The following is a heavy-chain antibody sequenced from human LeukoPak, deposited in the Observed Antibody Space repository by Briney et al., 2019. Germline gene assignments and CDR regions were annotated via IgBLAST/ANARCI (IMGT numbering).Heavy chain of an antibody. CDR1: GGSISSYY. D-gene: IGHD6-19*01. CDR3: ARHSSGWYQGDY. Sequence: SETLSLTCTVSGGSISSYYWSWIRQPPGKGLEWIGYIYYSGSTNCNPSLKSRVTISVDTSKNQFSLKLSSVTAADTAVYYCARHSSGWYQGDYWGQGTLVTVSS. V-gene: IGHV4-59*08. J-gene: IGHJ4*02. CDR2: IYYSGST.